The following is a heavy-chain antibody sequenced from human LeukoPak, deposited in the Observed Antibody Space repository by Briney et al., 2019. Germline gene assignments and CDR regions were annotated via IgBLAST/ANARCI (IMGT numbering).Heavy chain of an antibody. D-gene: IGHD3-3*01. CDR3: AREGVLEWLLSPQYYFDY. CDR2: INTNTGNP. Sequence: ASVKVSCKASGYTFTSYAMNWVRQAPGQGLEWMGWINTNTGNPTYAQGFTGRFVFSLDTSVSTAYLQISSLKAEDTAVYYCAREGVLEWLLSPQYYFDYWGQGTLVTVSS. J-gene: IGHJ4*02. CDR1: GYTFTSYA. V-gene: IGHV7-4-1*02.